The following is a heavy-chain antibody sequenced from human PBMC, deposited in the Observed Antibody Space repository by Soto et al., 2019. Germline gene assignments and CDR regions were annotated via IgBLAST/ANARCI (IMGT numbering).Heavy chain of an antibody. CDR3: ARDGGRGGGGYFDL. D-gene: IGHD3-16*01. J-gene: IGHJ2*01. Sequence: EVQLVESGGGLVKPGGSLRLSCAASGFTFSSYSMNWVRQAPGKGLEWVSSISSSSSNIYYADAVKGRFTMSRDNAKNLVYLQMNRLRGGDTAVYYCARDGGRGGGGYFDLWGRGTLVTVSS. CDR1: GFTFSSYS. CDR2: ISSSSSNI. V-gene: IGHV3-21*06.